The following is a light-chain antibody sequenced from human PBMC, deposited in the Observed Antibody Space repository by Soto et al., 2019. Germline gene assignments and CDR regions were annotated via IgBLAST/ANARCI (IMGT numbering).Light chain of an antibody. V-gene: IGKV3-11*01. CDR3: QQRSNWPLIT. CDR2: GAS. J-gene: IGKJ5*01. CDR1: QSVSID. Sequence: EIVMTQSPATRSLSPGERATLSFRASQSVSIDLAWYHQKPGQAPRFLIYGASTRATGIPARFSGSGSGTEFTLTISSLEPEDFAVYYCQQRSNWPLITFGQGTRLEI.